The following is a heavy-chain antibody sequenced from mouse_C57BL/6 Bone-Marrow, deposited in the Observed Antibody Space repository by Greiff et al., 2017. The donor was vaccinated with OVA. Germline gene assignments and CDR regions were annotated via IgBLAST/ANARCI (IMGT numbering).Heavy chain of an antibody. CDR2: IHPNSGST. V-gene: IGHV1-64*01. CDR1: GYTFTSYW. CDR3: ALIPYYAMDY. Sequence: QVQLQQPGAELVKPGASVKLSCKASGYTFTSYWMHWVKQRPGQGLEWIGMIHPNSGSTNYNEKLKSKATLTVDKSSSTAYMQLSSLTSEDSAVYYCALIPYYAMDYWGQGTSVTVSS. J-gene: IGHJ4*01.